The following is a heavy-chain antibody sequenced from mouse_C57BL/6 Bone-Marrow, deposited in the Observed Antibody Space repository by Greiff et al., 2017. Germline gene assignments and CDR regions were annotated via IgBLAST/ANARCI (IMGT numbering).Heavy chain of an antibody. D-gene: IGHD3-3*01. V-gene: IGHV6-3*01. CDR1: GFTFSNYW. CDR3: TGAGDAWFAY. CDR2: IRLKSDNYAT. Sequence: EVKVEESGGGLVQPGGSMKLSCVASGFTFSNYWMNWVRQSPEKGLEWVAQIRLKSDNYATHYAESVKGRFTISRDDSKSSVYLQMNNLRAEDTGIYYCTGAGDAWFAYWGQGTLVTVSA. J-gene: IGHJ3*01.